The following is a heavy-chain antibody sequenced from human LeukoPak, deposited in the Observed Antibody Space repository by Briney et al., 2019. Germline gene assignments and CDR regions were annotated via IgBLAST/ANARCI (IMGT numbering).Heavy chain of an antibody. Sequence: SESLSLTCTVAGGSISSSGYYWGWIRQPPGKGLEWIASIYYSGSTYYNPSLKSRVTISVDTSKNQLSLKLSSLTAADTAVYYCARHEYSGSYYGLSWFDPWGQGTLVTVSS. J-gene: IGHJ5*02. CDR2: IYYSGST. CDR1: GGSISSSGYY. D-gene: IGHD1-26*01. V-gene: IGHV4-39*01. CDR3: ARHEYSGSYYGLSWFDP.